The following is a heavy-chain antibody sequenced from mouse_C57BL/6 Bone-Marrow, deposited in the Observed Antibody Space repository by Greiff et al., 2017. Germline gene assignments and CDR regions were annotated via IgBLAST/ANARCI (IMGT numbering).Heavy chain of an antibody. V-gene: IGHV5-4*01. CDR2: ISDGGSYT. D-gene: IGHD1-1*01. CDR3: ARDYYGSSFDY. Sequence: EVQLQESGGGLVKPGGSLKLSCAASGFTFSSYAMSWVRQTPEKRLEWVATISDGGSYTSYPDNVKGRFTISRDNAKNNLYLQMSHLKSEDTAMYYCARDYYGSSFDYWGQGTTLTVSS. J-gene: IGHJ2*01. CDR1: GFTFSSYA.